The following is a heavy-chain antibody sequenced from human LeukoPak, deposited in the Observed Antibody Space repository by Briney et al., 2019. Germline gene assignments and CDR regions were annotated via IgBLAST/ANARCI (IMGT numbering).Heavy chain of an antibody. V-gene: IGHV4-39*07. CDR2: IYSSGST. D-gene: IGHD1-26*01. J-gene: IGHJ4*02. CDR1: GGSISSSNSY. CDR3: ARKREGPTTGIDY. Sequence: SETLSLTCTVSGGSISSSNSYWGWIRQSPGTGLEWIGNIYSSGSTYYNPSLKSRVTISIDTSENQFSLKLSSVTAADTAVYYSARKREGPTTGIDYWGQGTLVTVSS.